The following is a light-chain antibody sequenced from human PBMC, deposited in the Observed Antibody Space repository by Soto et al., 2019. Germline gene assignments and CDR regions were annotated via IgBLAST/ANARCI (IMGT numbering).Light chain of an antibody. V-gene: IGLV2-23*02. Sequence: QSALTQPASVSGSPGQSITISCTGTSSDVGNYNLVSWYQQHPGKAPKLMIYEVSKRPSGVSNRFSGSKSGNTASLTISGLQTEDEADYYCCSYAGIKGAVFGGGTQLTVL. CDR3: CSYAGIKGAV. CDR2: EVS. CDR1: SSDVGNYNL. J-gene: IGLJ7*01.